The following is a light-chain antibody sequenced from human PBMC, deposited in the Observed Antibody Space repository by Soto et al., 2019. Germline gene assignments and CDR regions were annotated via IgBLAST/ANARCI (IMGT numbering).Light chain of an antibody. V-gene: IGKV3-15*01. CDR2: GAS. CDR3: QQFNNWPQT. CDR1: QSVSSN. Sequence: EIVMTQSPATLSVSPGEXAALSCRASQSVSSNLAWYQQKGGQAPRLLIYGASTRATGIPARFSGSGSGTDFTLTISSLQSEDFAVYFCQQFNNWPQTFGQGTKV. J-gene: IGKJ1*01.